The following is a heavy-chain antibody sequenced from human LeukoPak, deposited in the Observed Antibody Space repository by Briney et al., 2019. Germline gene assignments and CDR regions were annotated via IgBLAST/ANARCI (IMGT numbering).Heavy chain of an antibody. J-gene: IGHJ5*02. V-gene: IGHV3-11*04. CDR1: GFTFSDYY. CDR2: ISTSGTTI. D-gene: IGHD6-13*01. CDR3: ARVAGQLANWFDP. Sequence: GGSLRLSCAASGFTFSDYYMSWIRQAPGKGLEWVSYISTSGTTIYYADSVKGRFTISRDNAKNSLYLQMNSLRVEDTAVYYCARVAGQLANWFDPWGQGTLVTVSS.